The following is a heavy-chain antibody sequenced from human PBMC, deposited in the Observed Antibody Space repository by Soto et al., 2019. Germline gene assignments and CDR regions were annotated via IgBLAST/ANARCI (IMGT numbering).Heavy chain of an antibody. CDR3: ARGRVFGAARNWYFDL. J-gene: IGHJ2*01. Sequence: TSAVYGGSFSGYHWSWIRQPPGKGLEWIGEINHSGSTNYNPSLKSRVTISVDTSKNQFSLKLSSVTAADTAVYYCARGRVFGAARNWYFDLWGRGTL. D-gene: IGHD3-3*01. CDR1: GGSFSGYH. CDR2: INHSGST. V-gene: IGHV4-34*01.